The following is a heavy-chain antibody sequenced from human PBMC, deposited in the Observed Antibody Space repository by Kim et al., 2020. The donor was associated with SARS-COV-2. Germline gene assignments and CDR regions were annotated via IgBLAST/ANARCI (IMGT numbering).Heavy chain of an antibody. V-gene: IGHV3-23*01. CDR3: AKDHLVLLWFGDGGVDY. CDR2: ISGSGGST. J-gene: IGHJ4*02. D-gene: IGHD3-10*01. Sequence: GGSLRLSCAASGFTFSSYAMSWVRQAPGKGLEWVSAISGSGGSTYYADSVKGQFTISRDNSKNTLYLQMNSLRAEDTAVYYCAKDHLVLLWFGDGGVDYWGQGTLVTVSS. CDR1: GFTFSSYA.